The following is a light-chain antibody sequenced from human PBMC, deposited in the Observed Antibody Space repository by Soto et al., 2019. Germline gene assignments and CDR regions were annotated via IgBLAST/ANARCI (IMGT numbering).Light chain of an antibody. CDR2: VAS. Sequence: EIVLTQSPGTLSLSPGERATLSCRASQSVSNNYLAWYQQKPGQAPRLLIYVASSRATGIPDRFSGSGSGTDFTLTISRLEPEDFAVYYCQQYGSSPVTFGQGTKVDIK. J-gene: IGKJ1*01. CDR3: QQYGSSPVT. CDR1: QSVSNNY. V-gene: IGKV3-20*01.